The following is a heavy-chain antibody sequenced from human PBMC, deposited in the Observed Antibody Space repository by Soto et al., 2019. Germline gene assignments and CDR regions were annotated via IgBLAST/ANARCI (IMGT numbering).Heavy chain of an antibody. Sequence: EVQLLESGGGLVQPGGSLRLSCAASGFTFSTYGMSWVRQAPGKGPEWVTGISGNGGSRDCADSVKGRFTISRDNPKNTLYLQMNSLRAEDTAVYYCAKDHRKRVVGALYYFDYWGQGTPVTVSS. V-gene: IGHV3-23*01. D-gene: IGHD3-10*01. CDR3: AKDHRKRVVGALYYFDY. J-gene: IGHJ4*02. CDR2: ISGNGGSR. CDR1: GFTFSTYG.